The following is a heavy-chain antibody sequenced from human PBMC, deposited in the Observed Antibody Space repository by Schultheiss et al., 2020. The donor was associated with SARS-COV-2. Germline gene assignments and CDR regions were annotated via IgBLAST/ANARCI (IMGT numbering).Heavy chain of an antibody. D-gene: IGHD2-2*01. CDR3: VRDGPAASYGMDV. J-gene: IGHJ6*02. CDR2: IYSGGNT. V-gene: IGHV3-66*01. Sequence: GGSLRLSCSVSGYSISSGHHWGWIRQPPGKGLEWVSVIYSGGNTHYADSVRGRFIISRDNSKNTLYLQMTSLRVEDTAMYYCVRDGPAASYGMDVWGQGTTVTVSS. CDR1: GYSISSGHH.